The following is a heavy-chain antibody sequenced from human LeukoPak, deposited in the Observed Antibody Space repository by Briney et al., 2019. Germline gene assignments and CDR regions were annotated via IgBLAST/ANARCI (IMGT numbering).Heavy chain of an antibody. CDR1: GFTFSSYG. CDR2: ISSSSSYI. CDR3: AYDILTGYSDY. D-gene: IGHD3-9*01. V-gene: IGHV3-21*01. J-gene: IGHJ4*02. Sequence: PGGSLRLSCVASGFTFSSYGMSWVRQAPGKGLEWVSSISSSSSYIYYADSVKGRFTISRDNAKNSLYLQMNSLRAEDTAVYYCAYDILTGYSDYWGQGTLVTVSS.